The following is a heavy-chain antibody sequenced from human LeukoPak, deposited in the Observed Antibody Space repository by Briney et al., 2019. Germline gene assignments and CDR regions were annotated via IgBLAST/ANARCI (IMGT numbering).Heavy chain of an antibody. CDR3: AKELIILPTGTVAFDI. D-gene: IGHD1-1*01. Sequence: GGSLRLSCAASGFSFGTNAMSWVRQAPGKGLEWVSAISGSGGDTYYADSVKGRFTISRDNSKNTLSLQMNSLRAEDTAIYYCAKELIILPTGTVAFDIWGQGTMVPVSS. V-gene: IGHV3-23*01. CDR2: ISGSGGDT. J-gene: IGHJ3*02. CDR1: GFSFGTNA.